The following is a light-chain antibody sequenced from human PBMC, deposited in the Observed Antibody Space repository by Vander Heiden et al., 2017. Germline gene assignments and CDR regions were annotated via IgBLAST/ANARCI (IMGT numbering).Light chain of an antibody. V-gene: IGKV1-39*01. J-gene: IGKJ1*01. Sequence: DTQMTQSPSSLSASVGDRVTIACRASQSIINYLNWYQQKPGKAPNLLIYAASSLQSGVPSRFSGSGSGTDFTLSISSLQPEDFATYYCQQSYSSPRTFGQGTKVEIK. CDR1: QSIINY. CDR2: AAS. CDR3: QQSYSSPRT.